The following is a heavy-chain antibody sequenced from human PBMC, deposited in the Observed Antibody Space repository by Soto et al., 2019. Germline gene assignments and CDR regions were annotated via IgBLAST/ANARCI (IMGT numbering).Heavy chain of an antibody. CDR2: IYPSDSDT. CDR3: AQRAGVIVPFDY. CDR1: GYTFTTYW. Sequence: PGESLKISFKTSGYTFTTYWVGWVRQRPGEGLEWMGIIYPSDSDTRYSPSFQGHVMFSVDKSLETAYLEWSSLKTSDTAVYFCAQRAGVIVPFDYWGQGTQVTVSS. D-gene: IGHD3-10*01. J-gene: IGHJ4*02. V-gene: IGHV5-51*01.